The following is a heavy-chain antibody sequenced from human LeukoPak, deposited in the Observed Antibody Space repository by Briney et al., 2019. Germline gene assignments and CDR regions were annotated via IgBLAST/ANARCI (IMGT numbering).Heavy chain of an antibody. CDR3: ARDWNQNFDY. Sequence: GGSLRLSCAASGFTFSSYEMNWVRQAPGKGLEWVSYISSSGSTIYYADSVKGRFSISRDNAKDSLYLQMNSLKAEDTAIYYCARDWNQNFDYWGQGTLVTVSS. CDR2: ISSSGSTI. J-gene: IGHJ4*02. V-gene: IGHV3-48*03. D-gene: IGHD1-1*01. CDR1: GFTFSSYE.